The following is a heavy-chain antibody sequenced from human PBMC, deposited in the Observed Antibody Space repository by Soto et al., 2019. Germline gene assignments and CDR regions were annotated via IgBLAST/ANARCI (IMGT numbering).Heavy chain of an antibody. D-gene: IGHD2-15*01. Sequence: EVQLVETGGGLIQPGGSLRLSCAASGFTVSSYYMSWVRQAPGKGPEWVSVIYSAGTTYYADSVKGRFIISRDNSKNTLYLQLNNLRTEDTAVYYCARGATRDNMTASPWGQGTLVTVSS. CDR3: ARGATRDNMTASP. J-gene: IGHJ5*02. CDR2: IYSAGTT. V-gene: IGHV3-53*02. CDR1: GFTVSSYY.